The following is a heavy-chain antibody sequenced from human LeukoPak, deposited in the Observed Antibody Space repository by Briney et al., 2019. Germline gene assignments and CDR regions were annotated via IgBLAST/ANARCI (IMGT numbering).Heavy chain of an antibody. V-gene: IGHV4-61*02. CDR2: IYTSGST. D-gene: IGHD5-12*01. CDR1: GGSISSSSYY. Sequence: SETLSLTCTVSGGSISSSSYYWGWIRQPPGKGLEWIGRIYTSGSTNYNPSLKSRVTISVDTSKNQFSLKLSSVTAADTAVYYCARDSLIVATSFSRYNWFDPWGQGTLVTVSS. CDR3: ARDSLIVATSFSRYNWFDP. J-gene: IGHJ5*02.